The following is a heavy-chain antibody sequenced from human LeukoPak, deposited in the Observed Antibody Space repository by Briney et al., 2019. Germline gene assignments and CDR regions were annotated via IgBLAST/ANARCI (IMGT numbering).Heavy chain of an antibody. CDR3: ARGRGYFDY. J-gene: IGHJ4*02. Sequence: PSETLSLTCAVYGGSLSGYYWSWIRQPPGKGLEWIGEINHSGSTNYNPSLKSRVTISVDTSKNQFSLKLSSVTAAHTAVYYCARGRGYFDYWGQGTLVTVSS. V-gene: IGHV4-34*01. CDR2: INHSGST. CDR1: GGSLSGYY. D-gene: IGHD3-10*01.